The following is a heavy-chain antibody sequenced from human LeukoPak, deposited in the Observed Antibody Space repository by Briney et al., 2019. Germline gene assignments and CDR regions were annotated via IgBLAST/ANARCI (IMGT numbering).Heavy chain of an antibody. D-gene: IGHD6-19*01. CDR3: ARGGTAVARGEY. Sequence: GGSLRLSCAASGFTLSSYSMTWVRQAPGKGLEWVSYIRNSGSTTYYADSVKGRFTISRENDKNSLYVQMHSVRVEDTAVFFCARGGTAVARGEYWGQGTLVTVSS. V-gene: IGHV3-48*01. CDR2: IRNSGSTT. J-gene: IGHJ4*02. CDR1: GFTLSSYS.